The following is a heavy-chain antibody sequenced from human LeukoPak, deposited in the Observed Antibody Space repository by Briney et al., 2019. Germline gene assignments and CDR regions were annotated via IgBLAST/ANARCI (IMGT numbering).Heavy chain of an antibody. CDR2: IRYDGSNK. CDR3: AKDAYSGSYEPRGGFDY. Sequence: GGSLRLSCAASGFTFSSYGMHWVRQAPGKGLEWVAFIRYDGSNKYYADSVKGRFTISRDNSKNTLYLQMNSLRAEDTAVYYCAKDAYSGSYEPRGGFDYWGQGTLVTVSS. D-gene: IGHD1-26*01. J-gene: IGHJ4*02. V-gene: IGHV3-30*02. CDR1: GFTFSSYG.